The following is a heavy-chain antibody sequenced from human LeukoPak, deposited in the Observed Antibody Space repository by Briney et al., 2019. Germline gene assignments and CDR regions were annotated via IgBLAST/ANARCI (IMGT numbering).Heavy chain of an antibody. D-gene: IGHD3-9*01. CDR3: ASSSHYDILTGYYSQGVLDY. CDR1: GYTFTSYY. V-gene: IGHV1-46*01. CDR2: INPSGGST. Sequence: GASVKVSCKASGYTFTSYYMHGVRQAPGQGLEWMGIINPSGGSTSYAQKFQGRVTMTRDTSTSTVYMELSSLRSEDTAVYYCASSSHYDILTGYYSQGVLDYWGQGTLVTVSS. J-gene: IGHJ4*02.